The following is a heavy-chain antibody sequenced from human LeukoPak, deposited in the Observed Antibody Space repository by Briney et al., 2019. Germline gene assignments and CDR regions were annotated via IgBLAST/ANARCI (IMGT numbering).Heavy chain of an antibody. CDR2: IYTSGST. CDR3: ARAGRGRGYSYGYDYYYYYMDV. V-gene: IGHV4-4*07. D-gene: IGHD5-18*01. Sequence: ETSETLSLTCTVSGGSISSYYWSWIRQPAGKGLEWIGRIYTSGSTNYNPSLKSRVTMSVDTSKNQFSLKLSSVTAADTAVYYCARAGRGRGYSYGYDYYYYYMDVWGKGTTVTISS. J-gene: IGHJ6*03. CDR1: GGSISSYY.